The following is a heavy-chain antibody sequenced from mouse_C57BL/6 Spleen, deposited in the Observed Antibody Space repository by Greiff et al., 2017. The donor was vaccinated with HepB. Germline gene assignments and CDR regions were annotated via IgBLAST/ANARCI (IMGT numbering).Heavy chain of an antibody. V-gene: IGHV1-54*01. CDR2: INPGSGGT. Sequence: QVQLQQSGAELVRPGTSVKVSCKASGYAFTNYLIEWVKQRPGQGLEWIGVINPGSGGTNYNEKFKGKATLTADKSSSTAYMQLSSLTSEDSAVYFCARSGYYGNRSWFAYWGQGTLVTVSA. CDR1: GYAFTNYL. CDR3: ARSGYYGNRSWFAY. D-gene: IGHD2-1*01. J-gene: IGHJ3*01.